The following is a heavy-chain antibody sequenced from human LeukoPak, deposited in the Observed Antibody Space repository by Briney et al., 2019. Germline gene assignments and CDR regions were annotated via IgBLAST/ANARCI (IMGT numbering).Heavy chain of an antibody. CDR1: GFTFSSYE. Sequence: KPGGSLRLSCAASGFTFSSYEMNWVRQAPGKGLEWVSSISSSSSYIYYADSVRGRFTISRDNAKNSLYLQMNSLRAEDTAVYYCARDFPGDYPLDAFDIWGQGTMVTVSS. CDR2: ISSSSSYI. CDR3: ARDFPGDYPLDAFDI. D-gene: IGHD4-17*01. V-gene: IGHV3-21*01. J-gene: IGHJ3*02.